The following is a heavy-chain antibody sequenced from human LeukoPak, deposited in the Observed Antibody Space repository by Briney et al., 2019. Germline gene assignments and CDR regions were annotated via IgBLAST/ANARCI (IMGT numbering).Heavy chain of an antibody. V-gene: IGHV4-38-2*02. CDR3: ARGGGNGGGWVGHYYYMDV. J-gene: IGHJ6*03. CDR1: GYSISSGYY. CDR2: IYHSGSI. Sequence: SETLSLTCIVSGYSISSGYYWAWIRQPPGKGLEWIGSIYHSGSIYNNPSLKSRVTISVDTSKNQFSLKLSSLTAADTAAYYCARGGGNGGGWVGHYYYMDVWGKGTTVIVSS. D-gene: IGHD4-23*01.